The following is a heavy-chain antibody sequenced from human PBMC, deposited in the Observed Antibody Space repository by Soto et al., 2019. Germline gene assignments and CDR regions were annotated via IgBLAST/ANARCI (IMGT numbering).Heavy chain of an antibody. CDR2: IYHSGST. D-gene: IGHD7-27*01. V-gene: IGHV4-4*02. CDR1: GASISSDKW. CDR3: ARGGTGDLDF. Sequence: QVQLQESGPGLVKPSGTLSLTCAVSGASISSDKWWSWVRQPPGKGLEWIGEIYHSGSTNYIPSLKSRVSKSVDTSKNQFSLKLNSVTAADTAVYYCARGGTGDLDFWGQGTLVTVSS. J-gene: IGHJ4*02.